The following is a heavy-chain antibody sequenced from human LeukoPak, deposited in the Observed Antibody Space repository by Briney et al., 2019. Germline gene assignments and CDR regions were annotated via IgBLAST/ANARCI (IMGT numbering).Heavy chain of an antibody. Sequence: GGSLRLSCAASGFTFSNFAMSWVRQAPGKGLDWVSAISIGAGSTFYADSVKGRFTISRDDSKNTLFLQVNSLRAEDTAVYYCAKTQGWAEASGYFYSWGQGTLVTVSS. CDR1: GFTFSNFA. CDR2: ISIGAGST. CDR3: AKTQGWAEASGYFYS. V-gene: IGHV3-23*01. J-gene: IGHJ4*02. D-gene: IGHD6-19*01.